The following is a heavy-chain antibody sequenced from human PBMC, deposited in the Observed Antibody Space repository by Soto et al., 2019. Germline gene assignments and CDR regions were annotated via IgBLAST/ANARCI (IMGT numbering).Heavy chain of an antibody. Sequence: GASVKVSCKASGGTFSSYAISWVRQAPGQGLEWMGGIIPIFGTANYAQKFQGRVTITADESTSTAYMELSSLRSEDTAVYYCAKGGYSSGNFDYWGQGTLVTVSS. V-gene: IGHV1-69*13. J-gene: IGHJ4*02. D-gene: IGHD3-22*01. CDR3: AKGGYSSGNFDY. CDR1: GGTFSSYA. CDR2: IIPIFGTA.